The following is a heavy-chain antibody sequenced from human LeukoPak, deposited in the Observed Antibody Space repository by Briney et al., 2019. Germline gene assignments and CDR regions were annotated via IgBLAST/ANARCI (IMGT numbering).Heavy chain of an antibody. J-gene: IGHJ4*02. D-gene: IGHD3-22*01. Sequence: LVKVSCKVSGYTLTKLSMHWVRQAPGKGLEWMVGFYPEDGETIYAQKFQGRVTMTEDTSTDTAYMELSSLRSEDTAVYYCATGSDYYDSSGPRNWGQGTLVTVSS. CDR2: FYPEDGET. CDR1: GYTLTKLS. CDR3: ATGSDYYDSSGPRN. V-gene: IGHV1-24*01.